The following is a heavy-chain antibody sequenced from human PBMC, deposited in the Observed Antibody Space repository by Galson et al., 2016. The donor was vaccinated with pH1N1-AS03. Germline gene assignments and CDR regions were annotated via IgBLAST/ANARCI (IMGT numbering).Heavy chain of an antibody. CDR3: ARSQECSRPCCSLRIYYYPMDV. Sequence: SVKVSCKASGGTITAFSFSWVRQAPGQGLEWLGGIIPMSGTTVYTQSFRDRVTITADKSATAVFMEMRSLKSEDTAVYYCARSQECSRPCCSLRIYYYPMDVWGHGTTVTVSS. CDR2: IIPMSGTT. CDR1: GGTITAFS. D-gene: IGHD2-2*01. J-gene: IGHJ6*02. V-gene: IGHV1-69*06.